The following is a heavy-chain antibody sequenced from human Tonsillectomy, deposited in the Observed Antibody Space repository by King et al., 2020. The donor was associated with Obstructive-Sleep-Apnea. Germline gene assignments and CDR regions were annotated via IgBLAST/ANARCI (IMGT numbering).Heavy chain of an antibody. Sequence: VQLVESGGGVVQPGGSLRLSCAASGFTFSSFAMHWVRQAPGKGLEWVGSISYGGNNKFNADSVKGRFSIFRDHSRNTLHLQMNSLRPEDTAVYYCAREVHGGFDYWGQGTLVTVSS. CDR1: GFTFSSFA. J-gene: IGHJ4*02. D-gene: IGHD3-10*01. CDR3: AREVHGGFDY. CDR2: ISYGGNNK. V-gene: IGHV3-30-3*01.